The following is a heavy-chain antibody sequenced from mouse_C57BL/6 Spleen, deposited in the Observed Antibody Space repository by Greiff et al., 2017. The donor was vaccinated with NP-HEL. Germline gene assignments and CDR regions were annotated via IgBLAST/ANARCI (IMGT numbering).Heavy chain of an antibody. D-gene: IGHD1-1*01. J-gene: IGHJ4*01. Sequence: QVHVKQPGTELVKPGASVKLSCKASGYTFTSYWMHWVKQRPGQGLEWIGNINPSNGGTNYNEKFKSKATLTVDKSSSTAYMQLSSLTSEDSAVYYCAREGDYYGRHYAMDYWGQGTSVTVSS. V-gene: IGHV1-53*01. CDR3: AREGDYYGRHYAMDY. CDR1: GYTFTSYW. CDR2: INPSNGGT.